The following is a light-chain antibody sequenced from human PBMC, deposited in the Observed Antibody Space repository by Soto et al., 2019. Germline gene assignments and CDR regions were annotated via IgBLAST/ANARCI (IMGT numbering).Light chain of an antibody. CDR3: QHRRNWPLT. CDR2: DAS. J-gene: IGKJ4*01. V-gene: IGKV3-11*01. CDR1: QSVNNQ. Sequence: EIVLTQSPGTLSLSPGETATLSCRASQSVNNQVAWYQQKPGQAPRLLIYDASNRATGIPARISGIGSGTDFTLTITSLETEDFAVYYCQHRRNWPLTFGGGTKVEIK.